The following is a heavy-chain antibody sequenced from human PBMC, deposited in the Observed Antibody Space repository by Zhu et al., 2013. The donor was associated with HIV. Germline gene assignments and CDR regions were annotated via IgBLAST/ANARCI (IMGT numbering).Heavy chain of an antibody. J-gene: IGHJ5*02. D-gene: IGHD5-18*01. CDR2: IYHSGST. V-gene: IGHV4-38-2*01. CDR1: GYSISSGYY. CDR3: VRLFTSMKTVSLDVSRRYGXSVLEPLSVHCVVYIQRQXVPPLQPFPTGLVDP. Sequence: QVQLQESGPGLVKPSETLSLTCAVSGYSISSGYYWGWIRQPPGKGLEWIGSIYHSGSTYYNPSLKSRVTISVDTSKNQFSLKLSSVTAADTAVSSDVRLFTSMKTVSLDVSRRYGXSVLEPLSVHCVVYIQRQXVPPLQPFPTGLVDP.